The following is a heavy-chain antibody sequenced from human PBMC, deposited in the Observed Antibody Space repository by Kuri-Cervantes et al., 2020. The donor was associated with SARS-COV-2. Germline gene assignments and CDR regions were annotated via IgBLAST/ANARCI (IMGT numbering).Heavy chain of an antibody. Sequence: GSLRLSCTVAGGSISSSSYYWGWIRQPPGKGLEWIGSIYYSGSTYYNPSLKSRVTISVDTSKNQFSLKLSSVTAADTAVYYCARGCGGSCGVGDHWGQGTLVTVSS. J-gene: IGHJ5*02. V-gene: IGHV4-39*01. CDR2: IYYSGST. CDR1: GGSISSSSYY. CDR3: ARGCGGSCGVGDH. D-gene: IGHD2-15*01.